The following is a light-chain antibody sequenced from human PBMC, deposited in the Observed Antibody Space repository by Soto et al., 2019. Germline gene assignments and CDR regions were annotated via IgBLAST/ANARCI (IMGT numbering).Light chain of an antibody. CDR2: EVS. J-gene: IGLJ3*02. V-gene: IGLV2-14*01. Sequence: SVLTESASGGGSTGQSIAISCTGTSTDVGGYNYVSWYQQHPGKAPKLMIYEVSNRPSGVSNRFSGAKSGNTASLTISGLQAEDEADYYCSSYTSDSPLVFGEGTKVTV. CDR3: SSYTSDSPLV. CDR1: STDVGGYNY.